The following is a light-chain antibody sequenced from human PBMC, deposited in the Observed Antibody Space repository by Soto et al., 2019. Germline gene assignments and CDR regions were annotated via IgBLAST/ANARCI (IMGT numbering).Light chain of an antibody. J-gene: IGLJ1*01. V-gene: IGLV2-14*01. CDR2: EVT. Sequence: QSALAQPASVSGSPGQTITISCTGTSSDVGGYNAVSWYQHHPGKAPKLIIYEVTHRPAGVSGRFSASKSGNTASLTISGLQAEDEADYYCNSFRVNRLYVFGTGTKFTVL. CDR1: SSDVGGYNA. CDR3: NSFRVNRLYV.